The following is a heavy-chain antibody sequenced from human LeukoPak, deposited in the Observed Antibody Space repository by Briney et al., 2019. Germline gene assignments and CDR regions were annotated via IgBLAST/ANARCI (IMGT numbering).Heavy chain of an antibody. Sequence: GGSLRLSCAASAFTFSSYGMHWVRQAPGKGLEGVAFIRYDGSNKYYADSVKGRFTISRDNSKNTLYLQMNSLRAEDTAVYYCAKDQLPYLTGYDYWGQGTLVTVSS. CDR1: AFTFSSYG. CDR3: AKDQLPYLTGYDY. V-gene: IGHV3-30*02. D-gene: IGHD3-9*01. CDR2: IRYDGSNK. J-gene: IGHJ4*02.